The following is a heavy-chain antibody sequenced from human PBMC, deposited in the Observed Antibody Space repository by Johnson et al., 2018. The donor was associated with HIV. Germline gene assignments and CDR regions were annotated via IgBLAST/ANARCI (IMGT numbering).Heavy chain of an antibody. CDR3: ARGGVAVAGTDAFDM. V-gene: IGHV3-30*02. CDR2: IRYDGSKK. D-gene: IGHD6-19*01. J-gene: IGHJ3*02. Sequence: QVQLVESGGGLVQPGGSLRLSCAASGFTFSNAWMSWVRQAPGKGLEWVAFIRYDGSKKYSAGSVKGRFTISRDNSKNTLYLQMNSLRAEDTAMYYCARGGVAVAGTDAFDMWGQGTMVTVS. CDR1: GFTFSNAW.